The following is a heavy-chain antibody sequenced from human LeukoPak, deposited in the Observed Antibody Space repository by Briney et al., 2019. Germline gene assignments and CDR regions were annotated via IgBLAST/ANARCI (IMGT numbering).Heavy chain of an antibody. V-gene: IGHV4-59*08. CDR1: GGSISSSY. CDR3: ARRGRSSGWYYYYMDV. Sequence: KPSETLSLTCTVSGGSISSSYWSWIQQPPGKGLEWIGYIYYSGSTNYNPSLKSRVTISVDTSKNQFSLKLSSVTAADTAVYYCARRGRSSGWYYYYMDVWGKGTTVTVSS. CDR2: IYYSGST. D-gene: IGHD6-19*01. J-gene: IGHJ6*03.